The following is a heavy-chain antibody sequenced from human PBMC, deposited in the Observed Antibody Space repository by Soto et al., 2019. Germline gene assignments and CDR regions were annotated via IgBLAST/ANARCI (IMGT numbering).Heavy chain of an antibody. CDR1: GGSISSYY. D-gene: IGHD2-15*01. CDR3: ARRWGSAADY. Sequence: QVQLQESGPGLVKPSETLSLTCTVSGGSISSYYWSWIRQPPGKGLEWIGYIYYSGSTNYNPSLKSRVTISVDTSKNQFSLKLSSVTAADMAVYYCARRWGSAADYWGQGTLVTVSS. J-gene: IGHJ4*02. CDR2: IYYSGST. V-gene: IGHV4-59*08.